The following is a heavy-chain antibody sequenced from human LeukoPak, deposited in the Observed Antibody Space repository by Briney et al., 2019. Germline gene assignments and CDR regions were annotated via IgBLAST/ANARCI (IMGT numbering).Heavy chain of an antibody. V-gene: IGHV4-34*01. Sequence: SEILSLTCTVSGGSISNYYWSWIRQTPGKGLEWMGEINHSGSTNYNPSLKSRVTISVDTSKNQFSLKLSSVTAADTAVYYCARDTGSGSSLSGYGMDVWGQGTTVTVSS. CDR3: ARDTGSGSSLSGYGMDV. CDR1: GGSISNYY. D-gene: IGHD3-10*01. J-gene: IGHJ6*02. CDR2: INHSGST.